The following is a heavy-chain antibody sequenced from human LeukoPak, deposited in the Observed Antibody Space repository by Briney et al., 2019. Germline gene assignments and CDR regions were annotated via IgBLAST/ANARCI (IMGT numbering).Heavy chain of an antibody. CDR1: GFTFSSYW. CDR2: IKQDGSEK. J-gene: IGHJ4*02. Sequence: TGGSLRLSCAASGFTFSSYWMSWVRQAPGKGLEWVANIKQDGSEKYYVDSVKGRFTISRDNAKNSLYLQMNSLRAEDTAVYYCARAALGSQGIAVAGSYYFDYWGQGTLVTVSS. D-gene: IGHD6-19*01. V-gene: IGHV3-7*01. CDR3: ARAALGSQGIAVAGSYYFDY.